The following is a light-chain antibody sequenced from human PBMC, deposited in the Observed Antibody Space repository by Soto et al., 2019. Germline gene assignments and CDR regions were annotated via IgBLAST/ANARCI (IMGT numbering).Light chain of an antibody. CDR3: CSYAGSSTWV. Sequence: QSVLTQPASVSGSPGQSITISCTGTSSDVGSYNLVSWYQHHPGKAPKLVICEGSKRPSGVSNRFSGSKSGNTASLTISGLQAEDEADYSCCSYAGSSTWVFGGGTKLTVL. CDR1: SSDVGSYNL. J-gene: IGLJ3*02. CDR2: EGS. V-gene: IGLV2-23*01.